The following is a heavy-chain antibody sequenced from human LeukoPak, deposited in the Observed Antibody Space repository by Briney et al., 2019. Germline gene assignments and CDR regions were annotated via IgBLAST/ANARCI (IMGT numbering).Heavy chain of an antibody. CDR1: GVSISSGDYY. Sequence: PSETLSLTCTVSGVSISSGDYYWSWIRQPPGKGLEWIGYIYYSGSTYYNPSLKSRVTISVDKSKNQFSLKLSSVTAADTAVYYCARGRPWSSYQLLYPGIAAAGRQTVFDYWGQGTLVTVSS. J-gene: IGHJ4*02. CDR2: IYYSGST. D-gene: IGHD6-13*01. CDR3: ARGRPWSSYQLLYPGIAAAGRQTVFDY. V-gene: IGHV4-30-4*01.